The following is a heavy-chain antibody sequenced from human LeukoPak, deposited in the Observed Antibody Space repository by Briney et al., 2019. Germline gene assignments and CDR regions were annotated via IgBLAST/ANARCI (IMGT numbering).Heavy chain of an antibody. Sequence: QPGGSLRLSCAASGFTFSSYAMHWVRQAPGKGLEWAAIISYDGINKYYADSVKGRFTISRDNAKNSLYLQMNSLRAEDTAVYYCAELGITMIGGVWGKGTTVTISS. CDR3: AELGITMIGGV. CDR2: ISYDGINK. CDR1: GFTFSSYA. J-gene: IGHJ6*04. D-gene: IGHD3-10*02. V-gene: IGHV3-30*04.